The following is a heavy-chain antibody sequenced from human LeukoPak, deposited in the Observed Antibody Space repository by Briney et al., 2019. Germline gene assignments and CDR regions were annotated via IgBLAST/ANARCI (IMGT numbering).Heavy chain of an antibody. CDR2: ISYDGSNK. CDR1: GFTFSSYA. CDR3: AGDRVGATDYFDY. J-gene: IGHJ4*02. D-gene: IGHD1-26*01. V-gene: IGHV3-30-3*01. Sequence: AGGSLRLSCAASGFTFSSYAMHWVRRAPGKGLEWVAVISYDGSNKYYADSVKGRFTISRDNSKNTLYLQMNSLRAEDTAVYYCAGDRVGATDYFDYWGQGTLVTVSS.